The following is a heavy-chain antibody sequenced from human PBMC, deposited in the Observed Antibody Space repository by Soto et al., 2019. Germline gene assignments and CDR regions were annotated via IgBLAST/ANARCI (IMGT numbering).Heavy chain of an antibody. CDR3: ARDGTTVTSPYYYYGMDV. Sequence: EVQLVESGGGLVQPGGSLRLSCAASGFTFSSYSMNWVRQAPGKGLEWVSYISSSSSTIYYADSVKGRFTISRDNAKNSLYLQMNSLRDEDTAVYYCARDGTTVTSPYYYYGMDVWGQGTTVTVSS. D-gene: IGHD4-17*01. V-gene: IGHV3-48*02. J-gene: IGHJ6*02. CDR2: ISSSSSTI. CDR1: GFTFSSYS.